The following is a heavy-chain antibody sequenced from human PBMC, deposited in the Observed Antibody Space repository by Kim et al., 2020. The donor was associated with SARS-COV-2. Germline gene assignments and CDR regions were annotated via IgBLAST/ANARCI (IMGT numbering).Heavy chain of an antibody. V-gene: IGHV3-21*01. CDR3: ARVLYDILTGSIGGFDP. CDR2: ISSSSSYI. J-gene: IGHJ5*02. Sequence: GGSLRLSCAASGFTFSSYSMNWVRQAPGKGLEWVSSISSSSSYIYYADSVKGRFTISRDNAKNSLYLQMNSLRAEDTAVYYCARVLYDILTGSIGGFDPWGQGTLVTVSS. CDR1: GFTFSSYS. D-gene: IGHD3-9*01.